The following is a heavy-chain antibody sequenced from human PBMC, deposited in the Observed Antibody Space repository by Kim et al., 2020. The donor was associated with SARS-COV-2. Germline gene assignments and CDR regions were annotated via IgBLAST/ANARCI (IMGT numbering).Heavy chain of an antibody. D-gene: IGHD3-10*01. CDR3: ARDHVGGSGSYRPLDY. J-gene: IGHJ4*02. V-gene: IGHV3-30*07. Sequence: SGKGPFTIARENSKNTLYLQMNSLRAEDTAVYYCARDHVGGSGSYRPLDYWGQGTQVTVSS.